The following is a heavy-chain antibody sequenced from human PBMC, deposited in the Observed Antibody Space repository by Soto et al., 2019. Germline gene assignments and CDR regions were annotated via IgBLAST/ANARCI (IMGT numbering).Heavy chain of an antibody. CDR2: LYNSGST. J-gene: IGHJ5*01. CDR3: AKLQPPGWIDA. CDR1: GDSVTRANAY. Sequence: QVRLQESGPGLVKPSETLSLTCSVSGDSVTRANAYWIWLRQAPGKGLEWIGYLYNSGSTNYKPSXRXSVSLSLDTSKNQFSVNLTSVTTADSAIYYCAKLQPPGWIDAWGHGTLVAVS. D-gene: IGHD4-4*01. V-gene: IGHV4-61*01.